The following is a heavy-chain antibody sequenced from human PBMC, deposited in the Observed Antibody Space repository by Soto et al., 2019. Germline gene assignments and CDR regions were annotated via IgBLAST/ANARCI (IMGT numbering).Heavy chain of an antibody. CDR2: IIPMLGVR. Sequence: QVQLVQSGAEVKKPGSSVKVSCKDSGGTFSTSSMSWVRQAPGQGLEWMGRIIPMLGVRNYAQRFQDRVTIIADKSTATVHMELSSLRSEDTALYYCAIGGWSGDVFDIWGQGTMVTVSS. CDR1: GGTFSTSS. J-gene: IGHJ3*02. CDR3: AIGGWSGDVFDI. V-gene: IGHV1-69*02. D-gene: IGHD2-21*02.